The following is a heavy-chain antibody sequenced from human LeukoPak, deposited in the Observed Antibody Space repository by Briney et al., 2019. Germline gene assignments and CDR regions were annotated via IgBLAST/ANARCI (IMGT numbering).Heavy chain of an antibody. CDR1: GGTFSIYA. Sequence: SVKVSFKASGGTFSIYAISWVRQAPGQGGEWMGGIILIFGTAKYAQKFQGRVTITADESTSTAYMELSSLRSEDTAVYYCARDRPLRGYSGYDETYFDYWGQGTLVTVSS. V-gene: IGHV1-69*13. J-gene: IGHJ4*02. D-gene: IGHD5-12*01. CDR3: ARDRPLRGYSGYDETYFDY. CDR2: IILIFGTA.